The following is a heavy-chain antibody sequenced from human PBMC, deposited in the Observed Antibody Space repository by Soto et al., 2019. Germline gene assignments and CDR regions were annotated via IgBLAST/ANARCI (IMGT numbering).Heavy chain of an antibody. Sequence: VQMVQAGAEVKKPGSSVKVSCQAYGGAFSNYDINWVRQAPGQGLAWMGGIIPVFGITEYEQKFQGRVTLTADESTTTACMELSILISEDTAVYYCARGTNHVTWLTFEHHYYGMDVWGQGTTVTVSS. D-gene: IGHD6-19*01. V-gene: IGHV1-69*01. CDR2: IIPVFGIT. CDR1: GGAFSNYD. J-gene: IGHJ6*02. CDR3: ARGTNHVTWLTFEHHYYGMDV.